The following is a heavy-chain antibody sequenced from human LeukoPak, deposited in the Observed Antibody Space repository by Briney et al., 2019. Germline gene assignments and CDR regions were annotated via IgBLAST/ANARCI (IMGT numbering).Heavy chain of an antibody. V-gene: IGHV3-23*01. CDR3: ARIMYNSGWYFDG. CDR1: GFTFSSYA. CDR2: ISGSGGST. Sequence: GGSLRLSCAASGFTFSSYAMSWVRQAPGKGLEWVSTISGSGGSTYYADSVKGRFTISRDNSKNTLYLQMNSLRAEDTAVYYCARIMYNSGWYFDGWGQGTLVTVSS. D-gene: IGHD6-19*01. J-gene: IGHJ4*02.